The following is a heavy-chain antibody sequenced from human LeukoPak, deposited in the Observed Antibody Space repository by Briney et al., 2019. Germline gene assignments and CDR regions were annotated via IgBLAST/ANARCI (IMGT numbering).Heavy chain of an antibody. CDR3: ARLSGLVATN. V-gene: IGHV4-39*01. Sequence: SETLCLTCTVSGGSISSSTYYWGWIRQPPGKGLEWIGSIYYSGSTYYNPSLKSRVTISVDTSKNQFSLKLSSVTAADTAVYYCARLSGLVATNWGQGTLVTVSS. D-gene: IGHD5-12*01. CDR1: GGSISSSTYY. J-gene: IGHJ4*02. CDR2: IYYSGST.